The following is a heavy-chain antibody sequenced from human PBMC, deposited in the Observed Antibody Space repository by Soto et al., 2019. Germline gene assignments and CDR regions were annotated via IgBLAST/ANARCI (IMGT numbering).Heavy chain of an antibody. CDR3: ARVPPLYDSSGYYYAFDY. CDR2: ISSSSSYT. V-gene: IGHV3-11*06. CDR1: GFTFSDYY. J-gene: IGHJ4*02. Sequence: GGSLRLSCAASGFTFSDYYMSWIRQAPGKGLEWVSYISSSSSYTNYADSVKGRFTISRDNAKNSLYLQMNSLRAEDTAVYYCARVPPLYDSSGYYYAFDYWGQGTLVTVSS. D-gene: IGHD3-22*01.